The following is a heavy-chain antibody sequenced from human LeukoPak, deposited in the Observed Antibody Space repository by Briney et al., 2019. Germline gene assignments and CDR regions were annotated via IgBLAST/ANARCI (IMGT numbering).Heavy chain of an antibody. D-gene: IGHD3-3*01. CDR3: ARGHRDYDFWSGYLRGDFDP. CDR2: INHSGST. Sequence: SETLSLTCAVYGGSFSGYYWSWIRQPPGKGLEWIGEINHSGSTNYNPSLKSRVTISVDTSKNQFSLKLSSVTAADTAVYYCARGHRDYDFWSGYLRGDFDPWGQGTLVTVSS. CDR1: GGSFSGYY. V-gene: IGHV4-34*01. J-gene: IGHJ5*02.